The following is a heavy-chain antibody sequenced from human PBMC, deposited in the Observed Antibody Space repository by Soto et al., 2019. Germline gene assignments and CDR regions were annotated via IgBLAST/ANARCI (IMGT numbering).Heavy chain of an antibody. Sequence: QVQLVQSETEVKKPGSAVKVSCKASGGTFNTYAMNWVRQAPGQGLEWLGGIIPMFDTPRYAQKFQGRVTITMDEATNKASMELSRLRSDDTAVYYCTRSIGSGGVIGGFDYWGQGTLVTVSS. V-gene: IGHV1-69*01. CDR2: IIPMFDTP. CDR1: GGTFNTYA. J-gene: IGHJ4*02. CDR3: TRSIGSGGVIGGFDY. D-gene: IGHD3-16*02.